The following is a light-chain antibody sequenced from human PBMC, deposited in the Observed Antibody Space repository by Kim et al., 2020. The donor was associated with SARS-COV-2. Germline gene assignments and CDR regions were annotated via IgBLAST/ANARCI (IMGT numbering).Light chain of an antibody. CDR2: GTS. J-gene: IGKJ2*01. CDR1: QSVSSNH. V-gene: IGKV3-20*01. CDR3: QQCGSSPLVT. Sequence: DIVLTQSPGTLSLSPGEGATLSCRASQSVSSNHLAWYQQKPGQAPRVLIYGTSNRPAGVPDRFSGSGSGTDFTLNISRLEPEDFAVYYCQQCGSSPLVTFGQGTKVEIK.